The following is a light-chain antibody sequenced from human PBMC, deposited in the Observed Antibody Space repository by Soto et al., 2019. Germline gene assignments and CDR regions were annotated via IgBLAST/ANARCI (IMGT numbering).Light chain of an antibody. V-gene: IGKV4-1*01. Sequence: DIVMTQSPDSLAVSLGERATINCKSSQSVLYSSDNQNYLAWYQQKPGQPPKLLIYWASTRESGVPDRFSGSGAVTDFTLTISSLQAEDVAVYYCQQYYITPLTFGPGTKVDIK. J-gene: IGKJ3*01. CDR3: QQYYITPLT. CDR1: QSVLYSSDNQNY. CDR2: WAS.